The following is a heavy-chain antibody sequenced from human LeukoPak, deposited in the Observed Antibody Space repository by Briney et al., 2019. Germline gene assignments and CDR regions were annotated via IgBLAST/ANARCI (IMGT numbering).Heavy chain of an antibody. V-gene: IGHV5-51*01. CDR2: IHPDDSDT. D-gene: IGHD1-26*01. Sequence: GESLKISCTGSGYIFTLYWIGWVRQMPGKGLEWMGSIHPDDSDTRYSPSFQGQVTTSVDKSINTAYLQWSSLKASDTAMYFCARPGRGGTYSFDYWGQGTLVTVSS. J-gene: IGHJ4*02. CDR1: GYIFTLYW. CDR3: ARPGRGGTYSFDY.